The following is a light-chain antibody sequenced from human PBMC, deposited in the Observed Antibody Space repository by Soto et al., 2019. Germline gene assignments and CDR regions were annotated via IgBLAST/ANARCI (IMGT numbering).Light chain of an antibody. V-gene: IGLV2-14*01. CDR2: EVN. J-gene: IGLJ2*01. CDR3: NSYTSSNTLV. CDR1: SSDIGGYNS. Sequence: QSVLTQPASVSGSPGQSIAISCTGTSSDIGGYNSVSWYQQHSGKAPKLMIYEVNNRPSGVSNRFSASKSGNTAFLTISGLQAEDEADYYCNSYTSSNTLVFGGGTKVTVL.